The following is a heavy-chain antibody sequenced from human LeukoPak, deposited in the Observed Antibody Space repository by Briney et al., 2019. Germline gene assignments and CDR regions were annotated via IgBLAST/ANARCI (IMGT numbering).Heavy chain of an antibody. CDR3: ARDTHYDFWGGYLNCFDP. CDR2: MHTGGTT. V-gene: IGHV4-4*07. J-gene: IGHJ5*02. D-gene: IGHD3-3*01. Sequence: SETLSLTCTVSGGYFSGYYWSWIRQPAGKGLEWIGRMHTGGTTNYNPSLQSRVIMSVDVSKSQLYLNLTSVAAADTAVYYCARDTHYDFWGGYLNCFDPWGQGAQVTVSS. CDR1: GGYFSGYY.